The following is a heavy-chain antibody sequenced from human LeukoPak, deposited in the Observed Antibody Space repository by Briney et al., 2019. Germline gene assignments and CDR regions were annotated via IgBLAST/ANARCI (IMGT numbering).Heavy chain of an antibody. CDR1: AGSISSSDYY. Sequence: PSDTLSLTCTVFAGSISSSDYYWGWIRQPPGKGLEWIGSMYYSGTTYYNPSLKSRVTISVDTSKNQFSLKLYSATATDTAVYYCAAHRLITSRTSYYMDVWGKGTTVTVSS. V-gene: IGHV4-39*01. D-gene: IGHD1-14*01. J-gene: IGHJ6*03. CDR2: MYYSGTT. CDR3: AAHRLITSRTSYYMDV.